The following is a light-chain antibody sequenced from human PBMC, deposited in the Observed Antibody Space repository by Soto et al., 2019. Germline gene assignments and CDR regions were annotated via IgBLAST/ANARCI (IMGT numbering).Light chain of an antibody. CDR2: GAS. J-gene: IGKJ1*01. CDR1: QSVSGNL. Sequence: EIVLTQSPGTLSLSPGDRATLSSRASQSVSGNLLAWYQEKPGQAPRLLIFGASSRATGIPDRFSGSGSGTDFTLTISRLEPEDFAVYYCQQYGSSGTFGQGTKVDI. CDR3: QQYGSSGT. V-gene: IGKV3-20*01.